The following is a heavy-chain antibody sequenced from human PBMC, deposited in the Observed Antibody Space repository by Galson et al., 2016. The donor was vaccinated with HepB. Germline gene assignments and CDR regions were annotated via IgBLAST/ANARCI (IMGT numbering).Heavy chain of an antibody. CDR1: GFAIINSS. CDR3: ARGWPLRGVLIPAATPFAY. CDR2: TYGGGTT. J-gene: IGHJ4*02. D-gene: IGHD2-2*01. V-gene: IGHV3-66*02. Sequence: SLRLSCAASGFAIINSSMTRVRLAPGRGLEWVSYTYGGGTTFYADSVKGRFTVSRDKSKNTLSLQMNSLRPEDSAIYYCARGWPLRGVLIPAATPFAYWGQGTLVTASS.